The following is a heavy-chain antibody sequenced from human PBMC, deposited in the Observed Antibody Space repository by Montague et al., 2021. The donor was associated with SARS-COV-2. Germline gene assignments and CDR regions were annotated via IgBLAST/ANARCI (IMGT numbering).Heavy chain of an antibody. J-gene: IGHJ4*02. V-gene: IGHV4-61*02. D-gene: IGHD6-19*01. Sequence: TLSLTCTVSGGSISSGSYYWSWIRQPAGKGLEWIGRISISGSTNYXPPLKSRVIISVDTSKNQFSLKLSSVTAADTAVYYCARGIAVAGLFDYWGQGTLVTVSS. CDR2: ISISGST. CDR3: ARGIAVAGLFDY. CDR1: GGSISSGSYY.